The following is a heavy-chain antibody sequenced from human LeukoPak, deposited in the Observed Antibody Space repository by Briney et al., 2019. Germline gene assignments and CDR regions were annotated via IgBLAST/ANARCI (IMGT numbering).Heavy chain of an antibody. D-gene: IGHD6-13*01. V-gene: IGHV4-59*08. CDR1: GGSISSYY. Sequence: SETLSLTCTVSGGSISSYYWSWIRQPPGKGLEWIGYIYNSGSTNYNPSLKSRVSISGDTSKNQFSLQLSSVTAADTPVYYCARRRSTAAVASYYYGLDVWGQGTTVTVSS. CDR2: IYNSGST. J-gene: IGHJ6*02. CDR3: ARRRSTAAVASYYYGLDV.